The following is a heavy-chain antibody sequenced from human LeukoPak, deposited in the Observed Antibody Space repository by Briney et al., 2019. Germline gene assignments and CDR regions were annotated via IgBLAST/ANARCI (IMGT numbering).Heavy chain of an antibody. Sequence: GGSLRLSRAASGFTFSSYSMNWVRQAPGKGLEWVSSISSSSSYIYYADSVKGRFTISRDNAKNSLYLQMNSLRAEDTAVYYCAKGAYTYGPGHDYWGQGTLVTVS. CDR1: GFTFSSYS. CDR2: ISSSSSYI. J-gene: IGHJ4*02. D-gene: IGHD5-18*01. V-gene: IGHV3-21*01. CDR3: AKGAYTYGPGHDY.